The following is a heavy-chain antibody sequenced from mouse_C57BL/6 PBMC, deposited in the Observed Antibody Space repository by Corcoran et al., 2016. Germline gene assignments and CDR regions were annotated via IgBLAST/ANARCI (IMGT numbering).Heavy chain of an antibody. CDR3: ARCGFYDGYCSWCAY. CDR2: INPNNGGT. Sequence: EVQLQQSGPELVKPGASVKISCKASGYTFTDYYMNWVKQSHGKSLEWIGDINPNNGGTSYNQKFKGKATLTVDKSSSTAYMELRSLTSEDSAVYYCARCGFYDGYCSWCAYWGQGTLVTVSA. J-gene: IGHJ3*01. D-gene: IGHD2-3*01. V-gene: IGHV1-26*01. CDR1: GYTFTDYY.